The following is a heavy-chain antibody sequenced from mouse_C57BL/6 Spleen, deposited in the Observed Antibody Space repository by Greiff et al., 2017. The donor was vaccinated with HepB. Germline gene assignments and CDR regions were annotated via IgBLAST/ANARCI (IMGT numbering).Heavy chain of an antibody. J-gene: IGHJ3*01. D-gene: IGHD3-2*02. CDR2: IDPSDSET. CDR3: ARKKDSSGYWFAY. V-gene: IGHV1-52*01. Sequence: QVQLQQPGAELVRPGSSVKLSCKASGYTFTSYWMHWVKQRPIQGLEWIGNIDPSDSETHYNQKFKDKATLTVDKSSSTAYMQLSSLTSEDSAVYYCARKKDSSGYWFAYWGQGTLVTVSA. CDR1: GYTFTSYW.